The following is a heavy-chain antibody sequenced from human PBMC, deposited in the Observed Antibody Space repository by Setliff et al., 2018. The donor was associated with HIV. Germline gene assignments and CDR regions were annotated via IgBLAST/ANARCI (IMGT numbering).Heavy chain of an antibody. CDR2: INTHSSYT. V-gene: IGHV1-18*01. CDR3: ARGKTWLRFLDY. D-gene: IGHD5-12*01. Sequence: GASVKVSCKASGYTFNNYGISWVRQAPGQGLEWMGWINTHSSYTNYAQNVQGRVTVTMDTSTSTAYMELRSLKSDDTAVYYCARGKTWLRFLDYWGQGTLVTVSS. J-gene: IGHJ4*02. CDR1: GYTFNNYG.